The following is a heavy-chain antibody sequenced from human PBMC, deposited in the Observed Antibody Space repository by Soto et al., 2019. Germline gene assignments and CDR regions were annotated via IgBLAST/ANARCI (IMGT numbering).Heavy chain of an antibody. CDR1: GGTFSSYA. CDR2: IIPIFGTA. V-gene: IGHV1-69*01. J-gene: IGHJ4*02. D-gene: IGHD3-22*01. Sequence: QVQLVQSGAEVKKPGSSVKVSCKASGGTFSSYAISWVRQAPGQGLEWMGGIIPIFGTANYAQKFQGRVTITADESMITADMELSSRISEDTAVYYCASPRVPKYYDVSSGYSERRAFDYWGQGTLVTVSS. CDR3: ASPRVPKYYDVSSGYSERRAFDY.